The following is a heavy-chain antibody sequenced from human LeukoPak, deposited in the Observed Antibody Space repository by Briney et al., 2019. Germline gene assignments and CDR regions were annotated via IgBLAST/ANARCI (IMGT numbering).Heavy chain of an antibody. CDR3: AREDLIVGATFDY. CDR2: IIPILGTA. D-gene: IGHD1-26*01. Sequence: SVKVSCKASGGTFSSYAISWVRQAPGQGLEWMGGIIPILGTANYAQKFQGRVTITTDESTSTAYMELSSLRSEDTAVYYCAREDLIVGATFDYWGQGTLVTVSS. J-gene: IGHJ4*02. V-gene: IGHV1-69*05. CDR1: GGTFSSYA.